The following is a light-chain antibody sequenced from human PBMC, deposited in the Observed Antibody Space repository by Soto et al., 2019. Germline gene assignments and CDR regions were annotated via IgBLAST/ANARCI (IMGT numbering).Light chain of an antibody. V-gene: IGLV3-21*02. Sequence: SYELTQPPSVSVAPGQTATITCGGNNIRSKSVHWYQQKPGQAPVLVVYDDSDRPSGIPERFSGSNSGNTATLTISRVEAGDEADYFCQVWDGSDDHVVFGGGTQQTVL. J-gene: IGLJ2*01. CDR3: QVWDGSDDHVV. CDR2: DDS. CDR1: NIRSKS.